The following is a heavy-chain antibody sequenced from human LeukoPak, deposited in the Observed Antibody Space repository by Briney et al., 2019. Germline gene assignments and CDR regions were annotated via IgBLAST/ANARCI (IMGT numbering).Heavy chain of an antibody. CDR1: GGSISSRGYY. Sequence: SETLSLTCTVSGGSISSRGYYWGWIRQPPGKGLEWIASIYYSGSTYYNPSLKSRVTISVDTSKNQLSLKLSSLTAADTAVYYCARHEYSGIYYGLSWFDPWGQGTLVTVSS. J-gene: IGHJ5*02. CDR2: IYYSGST. CDR3: ARHEYSGIYYGLSWFDP. D-gene: IGHD1-26*01. V-gene: IGHV4-39*01.